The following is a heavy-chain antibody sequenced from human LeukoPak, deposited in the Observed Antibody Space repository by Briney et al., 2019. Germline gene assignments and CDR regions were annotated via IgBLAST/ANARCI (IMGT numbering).Heavy chain of an antibody. Sequence: PGGSLRLSCAASGFTFSNYAVMWVRHAPGQGLEWVSAITSGGAPRYADSVKGRFTISRDNSKNTLYLQMNSVRAEDTAQYSCARGPNGDYIGAFDFWGRGTVVTVSS. V-gene: IGHV3-23*01. CDR1: GFTFSNYA. D-gene: IGHD4-17*01. J-gene: IGHJ3*01. CDR2: ITSGGAP. CDR3: ARGPNGDYIGAFDF.